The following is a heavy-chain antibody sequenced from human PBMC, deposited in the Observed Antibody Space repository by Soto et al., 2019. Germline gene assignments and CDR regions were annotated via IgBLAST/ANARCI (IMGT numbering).Heavy chain of an antibody. V-gene: IGHV3-74*01. CDR3: AREFCSGGNCYTYYFDP. J-gene: IGHJ5*02. D-gene: IGHD2-15*01. CDR2: INTDGSNT. Sequence: GGSLRLSCAASGLTFNRYWLHWVRHAPGTGLVWVSHINTDGSNTNYADYVKGRFTISRDNAKSTLFLQMNSLRDEDTAVYYCAREFCSGGNCYTYYFDPWGQGIPVTVSS. CDR1: GLTFNRYW.